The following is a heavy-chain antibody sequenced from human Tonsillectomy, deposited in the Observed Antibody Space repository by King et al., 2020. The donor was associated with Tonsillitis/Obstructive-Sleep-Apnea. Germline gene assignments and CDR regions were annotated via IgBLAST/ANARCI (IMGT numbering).Heavy chain of an antibody. J-gene: IGHJ6*03. Sequence: VQLVESGAEVKKPGSSMKVSCKASGGTFSSYALSWVRQAPGQGLEWMGRIIPILGVANYAQKFQGRVTITADKSTSTAYMERSSLRSEDTAVYYCGYGSRSYYHDYYYYYYMDVWGKGTTVTVSS. CDR1: GGTFSSYA. V-gene: IGHV1-69*09. CDR3: GYGSRSYYHDYYYYYYMDV. D-gene: IGHD3-10*01. CDR2: IIPILGVA.